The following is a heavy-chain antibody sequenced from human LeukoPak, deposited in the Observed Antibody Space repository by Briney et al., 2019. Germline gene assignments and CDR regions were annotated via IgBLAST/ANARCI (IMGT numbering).Heavy chain of an antibody. CDR3: ARDRSSSWYGAFDL. CDR1: GFTFSSYS. Sequence: PGGSLRLSCAASGFTFSSYSMNWVRQAPRKELEWVSSISSSGSYIYYADAVKGRFTISRDNAKNSLYLQMNSLRAEDTAVYYCARDRSSSWYGAFDLWGLGTMVTVSS. J-gene: IGHJ3*01. D-gene: IGHD6-13*01. V-gene: IGHV3-21*01. CDR2: ISSSGSYI.